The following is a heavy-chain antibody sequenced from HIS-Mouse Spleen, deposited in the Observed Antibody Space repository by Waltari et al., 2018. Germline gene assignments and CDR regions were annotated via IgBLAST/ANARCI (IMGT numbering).Heavy chain of an antibody. CDR3: ARRLAPDY. CDR2: IKQDGSEK. D-gene: IGHD4-17*01. J-gene: IGHJ4*02. V-gene: IGHV3-7*01. CDR1: GLTFSSYW. Sequence: VQPGGSLRLSCAASGLTFSSYWMGWVRQAPGKGLEWVANIKQDGSEKYYVDSVKGRFTISRDNAKNSLYLQMNSLRAEDTAVYYCARRLAPDYWGQGTLVTVSS.